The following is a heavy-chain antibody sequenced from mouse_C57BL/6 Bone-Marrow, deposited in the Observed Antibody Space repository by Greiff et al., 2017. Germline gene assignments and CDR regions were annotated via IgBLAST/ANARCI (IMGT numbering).Heavy chain of an antibody. CDR2: IDPSDSYT. J-gene: IGHJ4*01. CDR3: ARRGLQLRPTSYYARDY. D-gene: IGHD3-2*02. V-gene: IGHV1-69*01. Sequence: VQLQQPGAELVMPGASVKLSCKASGYTFTSYWMHWVKQRPGQGLEWIGEIDPSDSYTNYNQKFKGKSTLTVDKSSSTAYMPLRSLTSEDSAVYYCARRGLQLRPTSYYARDYWGQGTSVTVSS. CDR1: GYTFTSYW.